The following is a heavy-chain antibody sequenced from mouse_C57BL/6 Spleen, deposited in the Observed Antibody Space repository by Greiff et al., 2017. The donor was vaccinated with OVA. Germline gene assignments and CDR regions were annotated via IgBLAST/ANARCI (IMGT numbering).Heavy chain of an antibody. CDR2: IYPRSGNT. Sequence: QVQLQQPGAELVMPGASVKLSCKASGYTFTSYWMHWVKQRPGQGLEWIGEIYPRSGNTYYNEKFKGKATLTADKSSSTAYMELRSLTSEDSAVYFCARSEDYGSIAYWGQGTLVTVSA. J-gene: IGHJ3*01. D-gene: IGHD1-1*01. V-gene: IGHV1-81*01. CDR3: ARSEDYGSIAY. CDR1: GYTFTSYW.